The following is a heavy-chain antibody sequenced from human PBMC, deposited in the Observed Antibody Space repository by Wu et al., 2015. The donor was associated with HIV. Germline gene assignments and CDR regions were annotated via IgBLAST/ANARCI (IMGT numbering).Heavy chain of an antibody. CDR1: GYTFANYG. CDR2: VIPIFGSP. J-gene: IGHJ5*02. CDR3: ARDRIMDNWFDP. V-gene: IGHV1-69*05. Sequence: QLVQSTAEVKKPGASVRVSCKATGYTFANYGVTWVRQAPGQGLEWMGGVIPIFGSPNYAQKFQGRVTITTDESTSTAYLDLSSLRSEDTAVYYCARDRIMDNWFDPWG.